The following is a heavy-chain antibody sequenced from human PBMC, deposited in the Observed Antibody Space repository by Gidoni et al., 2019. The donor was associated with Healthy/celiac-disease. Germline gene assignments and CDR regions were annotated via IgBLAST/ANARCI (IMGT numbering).Heavy chain of an antibody. V-gene: IGHV3-15*01. Sequence: EVQLVESGGGLVKPGGSLRLSCAASGFTFSNAWMSWVRQAPGKGLEWVGRIKSKTGGGTTDNAAPVKGRFTISRDDSKNTLYLQMNSLKTEDTAVYYCTRSMVRGVMMWDDAFDIWGQGTMVTVSS. D-gene: IGHD3-10*01. CDR1: GFTFSNAW. CDR2: IKSKTGGGTT. CDR3: TRSMVRGVMMWDDAFDI. J-gene: IGHJ3*02.